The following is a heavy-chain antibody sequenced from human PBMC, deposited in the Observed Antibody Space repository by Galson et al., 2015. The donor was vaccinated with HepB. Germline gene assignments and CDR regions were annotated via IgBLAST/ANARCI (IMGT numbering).Heavy chain of an antibody. CDR2: IIPILGIA. CDR1: GGTFSSYT. D-gene: IGHD3-10*01. Sequence: SVKVSCKASGGTFSSYTISWVRQAPGQGLEWMGRIIPILGIANYAQKFQGRVTITADKSTSTAYMELSSLRSEDTAVYYCARGTYYYGSGSYQTDAFDIWGQGTMVTVSS. J-gene: IGHJ3*02. V-gene: IGHV1-69*02. CDR3: ARGTYYYGSGSYQTDAFDI.